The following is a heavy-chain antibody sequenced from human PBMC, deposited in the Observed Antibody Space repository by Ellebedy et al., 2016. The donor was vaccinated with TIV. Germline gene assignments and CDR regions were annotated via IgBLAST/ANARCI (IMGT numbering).Heavy chain of an antibody. CDR2: IIPIYGTT. CDR3: ARPTVTTTYYYYAVDV. Sequence: ASVKVSCXSSGDTFITYAISWVRQAPGQGLEWIGGIIPIYGTTNYAQKFRGRVTITADESTRTAYVELSSLRSEDTAVYHCARPTVTTTYYYYAVDVWGQGTAVIVSS. J-gene: IGHJ6*02. CDR1: GDTFITYA. D-gene: IGHD4-17*01. V-gene: IGHV1-69*13.